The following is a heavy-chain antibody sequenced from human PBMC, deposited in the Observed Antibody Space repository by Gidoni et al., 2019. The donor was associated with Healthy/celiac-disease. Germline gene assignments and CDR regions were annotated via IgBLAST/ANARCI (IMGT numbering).Heavy chain of an antibody. D-gene: IGHD4-17*01. V-gene: IGHV3-23*01. J-gene: IGHJ4*02. CDR3: AKGDATRGGYGDLLEPY. CDR1: GFTFSSYA. Sequence: EVQLLESGGGLVQPGGSLRLSCAASGFTFSSYAMSWVRQAPGKGLEWVSAISGSGGSTYYADSVKGRFTISRDNSKNTLYLQMNSLRAEDTAVYYCAKGDATRGGYGDLLEPYWGQGTLVTVSS. CDR2: ISGSGGST.